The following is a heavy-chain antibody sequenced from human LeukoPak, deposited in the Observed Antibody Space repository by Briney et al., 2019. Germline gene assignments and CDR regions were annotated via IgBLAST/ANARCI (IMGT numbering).Heavy chain of an antibody. CDR3: AREGGSGPPYYYYYMDV. CDR2: IYYSGST. CDR1: GGSISSSSYY. Sequence: SETLSLTCTVSGGSISSSSYYWGWIRQPPGKGLEWIGSIYYSGSTYYNPSLKSRVTISVDTSKNQFSLKLSSVTAADTAVYYCAREGGSGPPYYYYYMDVWGKGTTVTISS. V-gene: IGHV4-39*07. J-gene: IGHJ6*03. D-gene: IGHD3-10*01.